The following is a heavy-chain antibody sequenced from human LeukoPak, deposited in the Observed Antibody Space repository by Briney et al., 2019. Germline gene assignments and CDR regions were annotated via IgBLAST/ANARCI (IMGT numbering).Heavy chain of an antibody. CDR2: INTDGSST. D-gene: IGHD6-19*01. CDR3: AKDGEQWPQGCFDY. CDR1: GFTFSSYW. V-gene: IGHV3-74*01. Sequence: GGSLRLSCAASGFTFSSYWMHWVRQAPGKGLVWVSRINTDGSSTSYADSVKGRFTISRDNAKNSLYLQMNSLRAEDTALYYCAKDGEQWPQGCFDYWGQGTLVTVSS. J-gene: IGHJ4*02.